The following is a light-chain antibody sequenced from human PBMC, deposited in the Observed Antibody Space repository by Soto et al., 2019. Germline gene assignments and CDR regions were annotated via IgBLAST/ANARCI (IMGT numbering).Light chain of an antibody. Sequence: QSALTQPASVSGSPGQSITISCTGTSSDIGSFNLVSWYQHHPGKAPKLIIYEGNTRPSGVSNPFSGSKSGDTASLTISGLQAEAEADYYCCSYVGNSIPLFGGGTKLTVL. CDR2: EGN. CDR3: CSYVGNSIPL. V-gene: IGLV2-23*01. CDR1: SSDIGSFNL. J-gene: IGLJ2*01.